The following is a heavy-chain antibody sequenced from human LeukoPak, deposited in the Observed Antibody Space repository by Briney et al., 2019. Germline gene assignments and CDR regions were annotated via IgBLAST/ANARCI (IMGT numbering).Heavy chain of an antibody. CDR1: GGSVSSGSYY. Sequence: SETLSLTCTVSGGSVSSGSYYWSWIRQPPGKGLEWIGYIYYSGSTNYNPSLKSRVTISVDTSKNQFSLKLSSVTAADTVVYYCARTPAWFGEPDYAFDIWGQGTMVTVSS. CDR3: ARTPAWFGEPDYAFDI. CDR2: IYYSGST. J-gene: IGHJ3*02. D-gene: IGHD3-10*01. V-gene: IGHV4-61*01.